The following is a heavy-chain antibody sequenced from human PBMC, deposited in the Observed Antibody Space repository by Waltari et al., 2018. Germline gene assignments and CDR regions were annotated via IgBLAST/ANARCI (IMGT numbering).Heavy chain of an antibody. J-gene: IGHJ2*01. V-gene: IGHV3-53*01. D-gene: IGHD3-3*01. CDR1: GFTVSSNY. CDR3: ARGGYDFWSGYTNSWYFDL. Sequence: EVQLVESGGGLIQPGGSLRLSCAASGFTVSSNYMSWVRQAPGQGLEWVSVIYSGGSTYYADSVKGRFTISRDNSKNTLYLQMNSLRAEDTAVYYCARGGYDFWSGYTNSWYFDLWGRGTLVTVSS. CDR2: IYSGGST.